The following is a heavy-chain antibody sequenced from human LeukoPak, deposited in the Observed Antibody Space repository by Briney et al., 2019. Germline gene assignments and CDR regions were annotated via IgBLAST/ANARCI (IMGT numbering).Heavy chain of an antibody. V-gene: IGHV3-21*01. CDR2: ITGSSTYI. D-gene: IGHD4-11*01. J-gene: IGHJ5*02. Sequence: GGSLGLSCAVSGFTFSSYSMTWVRQAPGKGLEWVSSITGSSTYIYYADSVKGRFTISRDNAKNSLYLQMNNLGAEDTAVYYCARDLTVTSTCWFDLWGQGTLVTVSS. CDR1: GFTFSSYS. CDR3: ARDLTVTSTCWFDL.